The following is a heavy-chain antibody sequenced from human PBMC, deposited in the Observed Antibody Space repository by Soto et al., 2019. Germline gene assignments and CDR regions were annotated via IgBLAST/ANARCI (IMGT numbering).Heavy chain of an antibody. Sequence: EVQLVESGGGLVQPGGSLRLSCVVSGFTFTTYWMHWVRQAPGKGLVWVSRINSDGSSTTYADSVKGRFTISRDNAKNTLYLQMNSLRAEDTAVYYCVRETTDVQLAVYYYMDVWGKGTTVTVSS. D-gene: IGHD6-6*01. V-gene: IGHV3-74*01. CDR1: GFTFTTYW. J-gene: IGHJ6*03. CDR2: INSDGSST. CDR3: VRETTDVQLAVYYYMDV.